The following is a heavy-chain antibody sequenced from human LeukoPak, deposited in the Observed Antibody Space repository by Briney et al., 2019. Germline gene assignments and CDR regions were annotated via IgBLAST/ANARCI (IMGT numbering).Heavy chain of an antibody. CDR3: AREGLATMIRGVIPY. J-gene: IGHJ4*02. V-gene: IGHV4-61*01. Sequence: SEPLSLTCTVSGGSVSSGSYYWSWIRQPPGKGLEWIGYIYYSGNTNYNPSLKSRVTISVDTSKNQFSLKLSSVTAADTAVYYCAREGLATMIRGVIPYWGQGTLVTVSS. CDR1: GGSVSSGSYY. D-gene: IGHD3-10*01. CDR2: IYYSGNT.